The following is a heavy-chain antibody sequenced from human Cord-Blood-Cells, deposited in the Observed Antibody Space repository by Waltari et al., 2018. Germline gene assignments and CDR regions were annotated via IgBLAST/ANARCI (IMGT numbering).Heavy chain of an antibody. V-gene: IGHV1-3*01. CDR1: GYAFASYA. CDR2: INDGNGNT. Sequence: QVQLVQSGAEVTKAGALVKVSWQASGYAFASYAMHWFRSAPGQRLEWMGWINDGNGNTKYSQKFQGRVTITRDTSASTAYMELSSLRSEDTAVYYCARDLLSGGSGWYWFDPWGQGTLVTVSS. CDR3: ARDLLSGGSGWYWFDP. D-gene: IGHD6-19*01. J-gene: IGHJ5*02.